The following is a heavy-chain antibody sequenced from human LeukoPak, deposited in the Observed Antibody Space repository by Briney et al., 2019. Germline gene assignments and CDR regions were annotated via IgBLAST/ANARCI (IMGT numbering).Heavy chain of an antibody. CDR3: ASFPITGYSSSWYNY. CDR1: GGSISSYY. CDR2: ISSSGSTI. Sequence: LSLTCTVSGGSISSYYMSWIRQAPGKGLEWVSYISSSGSTIYYADSVKGRFTISRDNAKNSLYLQMNSLRAEDTAVYYCASFPITGYSSSWYNYWGQGTLVTVSS. V-gene: IGHV3-11*04. D-gene: IGHD6-13*01. J-gene: IGHJ4*02.